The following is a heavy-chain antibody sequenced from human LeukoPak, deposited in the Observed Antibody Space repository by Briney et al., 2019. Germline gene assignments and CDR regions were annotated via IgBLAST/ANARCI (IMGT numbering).Heavy chain of an antibody. J-gene: IGHJ4*02. D-gene: IGHD3-10*02. CDR3: ARVFGPVDY. Sequence: SETLSLTCTVSGGSISSYYWSWIRQPPGKGLEWIGYIYYSGSTNYNPSLKSRVTISVDTSKNQFSLKLSSVTAADTAVYYCARVFGPVDYWGQGTLVTVSS. CDR2: IYYSGST. V-gene: IGHV4-59*01. CDR1: GGSISSYY.